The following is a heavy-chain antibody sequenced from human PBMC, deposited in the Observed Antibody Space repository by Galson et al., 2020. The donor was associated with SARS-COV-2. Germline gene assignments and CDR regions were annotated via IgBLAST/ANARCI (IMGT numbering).Heavy chain of an antibody. CDR3: ARAGAPEYDILTGLVLDYYYYGMDV. V-gene: IGHV3-30-3*01. D-gene: IGHD3-9*01. J-gene: IGHJ6*02. CDR1: GFTFSSYA. CDR2: ISYDGSNK. Sequence: TGGSLRLSCAASGFTFSSYAMHWVRQAPGKGLEWVAVISYDGSNKYYADSVKGRFTISRDNSKNTLYLQMNSLRAEDTAVYYCARAGAPEYDILTGLVLDYYYYGMDVWGQGTTVTVSS.